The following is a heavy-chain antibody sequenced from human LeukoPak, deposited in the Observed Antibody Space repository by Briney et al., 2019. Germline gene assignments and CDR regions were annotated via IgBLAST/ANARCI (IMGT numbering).Heavy chain of an antibody. V-gene: IGHV4-34*01. Sequence: KPSETLSLTRAVYGGSFSGYYWSWIRQPPGKGLEWIGEINHSGSTNYNPSLKSRVTISVDTSKNQFSLKLSSVTAADTAVYYCARGRYSGSYYYYYYGMDVWGQGATVTVSS. D-gene: IGHD1-26*01. J-gene: IGHJ6*02. CDR3: ARGRYSGSYYYYYYGMDV. CDR2: INHSGST. CDR1: GGSFSGYY.